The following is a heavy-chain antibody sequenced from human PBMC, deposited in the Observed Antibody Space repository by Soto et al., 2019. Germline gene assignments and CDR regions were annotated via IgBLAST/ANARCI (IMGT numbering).Heavy chain of an antibody. Sequence: GGSLRLSCAASGFTFSSYGMHWVRQAPGKGLEWVAAIWYDGSNKYYADSVKGRFTISRDNSKNTLYLQMNSLRAGDTAVYYCARAQISRRYCSSTSCHWDYYYGMDVWGQGTTVTVSS. D-gene: IGHD2-2*01. CDR2: IWYDGSNK. CDR3: ARAQISRRYCSSTSCHWDYYYGMDV. CDR1: GFTFSSYG. J-gene: IGHJ6*02. V-gene: IGHV3-33*01.